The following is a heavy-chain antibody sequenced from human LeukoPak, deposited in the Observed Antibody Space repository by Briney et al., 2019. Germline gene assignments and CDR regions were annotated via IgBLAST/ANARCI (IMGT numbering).Heavy chain of an antibody. CDR1: GHTLSELF. Sequence: GASVKVSCKVSGHTLSELFMYWVRQAPGKGLEWMGGFDPEDGERIYAQKFQGRVTLTEDTSTDTAYMELSSLRSEDTAVYYCATRSGWYVGAFDIWGQGTMVTVS. CDR3: ATRSGWYVGAFDI. J-gene: IGHJ3*02. D-gene: IGHD6-19*01. CDR2: FDPEDGER. V-gene: IGHV1-24*01.